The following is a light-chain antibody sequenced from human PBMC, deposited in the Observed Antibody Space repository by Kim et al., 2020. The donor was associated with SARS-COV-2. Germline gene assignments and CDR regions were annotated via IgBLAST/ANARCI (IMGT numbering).Light chain of an antibody. CDR2: DAS. Sequence: ASRGDRVAITCRASQGVRSYLAWFQQKPGRVSKRMIYDASRLQSGVPTRCSGSGSGTEYTLTISSLQPEDFTTYNCLQYYSFPHTFGQGTKLEI. CDR1: QGVRSY. CDR3: LQYYSFPHT. V-gene: IGKV1-17*03. J-gene: IGKJ2*01.